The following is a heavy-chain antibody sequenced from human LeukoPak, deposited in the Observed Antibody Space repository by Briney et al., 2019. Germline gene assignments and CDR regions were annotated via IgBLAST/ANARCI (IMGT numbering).Heavy chain of an antibody. Sequence: SQTLSLTCTVSGGSISSGDYYWSWIRQPPGKGLERIGYIYYSGSTYYNPSLKSRVTISVDTSKNQFSLKLSSVTAADTAVYYCARGDLDGRAFDIWGQGTMVTVSS. J-gene: IGHJ3*02. D-gene: IGHD2-15*01. CDR1: GGSISSGDYY. CDR3: ARGDLDGRAFDI. CDR2: IYYSGST. V-gene: IGHV4-30-4*01.